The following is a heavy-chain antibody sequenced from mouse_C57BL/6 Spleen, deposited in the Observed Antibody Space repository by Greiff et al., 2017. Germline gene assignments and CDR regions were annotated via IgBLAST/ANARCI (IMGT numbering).Heavy chain of an antibody. CDR2: IDPETGGT. Sequence: QVQLQQSGAELVRPGASVTLSCKASGYTFTDYEMHWVKQTPVHGLEWIGAIDPETGGTAYNQKFKGKAILTADKSSSTAYMELRSLTSEDSAVYYCTRDAGLRRTSWFAYWGQGTLVTVSA. V-gene: IGHV1-15*01. CDR1: GYTFTDYE. CDR3: TRDAGLRRTSWFAY. J-gene: IGHJ3*01.